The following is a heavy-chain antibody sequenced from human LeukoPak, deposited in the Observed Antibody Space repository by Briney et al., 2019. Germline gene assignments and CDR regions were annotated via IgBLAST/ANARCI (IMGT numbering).Heavy chain of an antibody. CDR3: ARGFLTYCSTTSCFALDY. Sequence: GGSLRLSCAASGFTFSSYSMHWVRQAPGKGLEWVAVISYDGNNNYYADSVKGRFSISRDNSKKTLYMQMNSLRAEDTAVYYCARGFLTYCSTTSCFALDYWGQGTLVTVSS. J-gene: IGHJ4*02. V-gene: IGHV3-30*04. D-gene: IGHD2-2*01. CDR1: GFTFSSYS. CDR2: ISYDGNNN.